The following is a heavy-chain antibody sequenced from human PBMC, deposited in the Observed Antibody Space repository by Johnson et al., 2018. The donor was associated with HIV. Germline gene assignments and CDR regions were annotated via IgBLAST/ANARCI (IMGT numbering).Heavy chain of an antibody. Sequence: VQVVESGGGLVEPGGSLRLSCAASGFTFSSAWMSWVRQAPGQGLEWVGRLRSKTDGGTTDYAAPVKGRFTISRDNAKNSLYLQMNSLRAEDTAVYYCASSRSDHDAFDIWGQGTMVTVSS. CDR3: ASSRSDHDAFDI. CDR1: GFTFSSAW. D-gene: IGHD3-10*01. CDR2: LRSKTDGGTT. V-gene: IGHV3-15*01. J-gene: IGHJ3*02.